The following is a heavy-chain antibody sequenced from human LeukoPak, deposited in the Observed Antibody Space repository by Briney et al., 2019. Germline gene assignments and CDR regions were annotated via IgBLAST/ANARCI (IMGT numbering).Heavy chain of an antibody. V-gene: IGHV3-30*02. CDR1: GFTFSSYG. Sequence: PGGSLRLSCAASGFTFSSYGMHWVRQAPGKGLEWVAFIRYDGTKKYYADSVKGQFTISRDNSKNTLYLQMNSLRAEDTAVFYCARDRDPLAFEIWGQGTMVTVSS. CDR3: ARDRDPLAFEI. CDR2: IRYDGTKK. J-gene: IGHJ3*02.